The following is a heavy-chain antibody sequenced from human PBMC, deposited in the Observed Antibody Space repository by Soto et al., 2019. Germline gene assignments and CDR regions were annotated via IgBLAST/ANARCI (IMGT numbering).Heavy chain of an antibody. D-gene: IGHD2-15*01. V-gene: IGHV2-5*02. Sequence: QITLKESGPTLVKPTQTLTLTCTFSGFSLSTSGMGVGWIRQPPGKALEWLALIYWDDYKRYSPSLKSRLTSAMDTSRNQVVLTMTNMDPVATVTYYCAQRRGYCSGGSCYSIWFDPWGQGTLVTVSS. CDR2: IYWDDYK. J-gene: IGHJ5*02. CDR3: AQRRGYCSGGSCYSIWFDP. CDR1: GFSLSTSGMG.